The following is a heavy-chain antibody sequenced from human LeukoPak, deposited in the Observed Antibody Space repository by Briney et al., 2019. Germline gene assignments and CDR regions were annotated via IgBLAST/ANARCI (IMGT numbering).Heavy chain of an antibody. V-gene: IGHV3-53*01. CDR3: ARENAYSSSSFDY. J-gene: IGHJ4*02. CDR1: GFSASSNY. CDR2: IYSGGRS. Sequence: PGGSLRLSCAASGFSASSNYMTWVRQAPGKGLEWGSVIYSGGRSYYADSLKGRFTISRDNSKNTQYIQMNSLRAEDTAVYYCARENAYSSSSFDYWGQGTLGTVSS. D-gene: IGHD6-13*01.